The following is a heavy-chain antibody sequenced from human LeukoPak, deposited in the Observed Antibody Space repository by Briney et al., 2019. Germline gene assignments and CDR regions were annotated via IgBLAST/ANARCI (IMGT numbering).Heavy chain of an antibody. J-gene: IGHJ4*02. D-gene: IGHD3-22*01. CDR1: GFTFSSYS. V-gene: IGHV3-30*18. CDR3: AKDLRDYDSSGYYYS. Sequence: GGSLRLSCAASGFTFSSYSMNWVRQAPGKGLEWVAVISYDGSNKYYADSVKGRFTISRDNSKNTLYLQMNSLRAEDTAVYYCAKDLRDYDSSGYYYSWGQGTLVTVSS. CDR2: ISYDGSNK.